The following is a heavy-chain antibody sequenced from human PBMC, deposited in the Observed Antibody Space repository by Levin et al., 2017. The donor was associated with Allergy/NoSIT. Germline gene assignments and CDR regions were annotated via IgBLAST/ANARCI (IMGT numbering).Heavy chain of an antibody. V-gene: IGHV1-46*03. D-gene: IGHD5-18*01. CDR3: ASGDYSYGSWFLDY. CDR1: GYTFPRFF. CDR2: INPNGDGT. J-gene: IGHJ4*02. Sequence: EASVKVSCKASGYTFPRFFMHWVRQAPGQGLEWMGIINPNGDGTSYAQKFQGRVTMTRDTSTSTVYMELSSLRSEDTAVYYCASGDYSYGSWFLDYWGQGTLVTVSS.